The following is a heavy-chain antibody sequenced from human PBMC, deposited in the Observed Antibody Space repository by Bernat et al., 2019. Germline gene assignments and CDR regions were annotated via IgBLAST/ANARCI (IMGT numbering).Heavy chain of an antibody. CDR2: ISSSSSYK. D-gene: IGHD1-14*01. CDR3: ARDTKVSHLPGEFDY. J-gene: IGHJ4*02. V-gene: IGHV3-21*01. Sequence: EVQLVESGGGLVKPGGSLRLSCAASGFTFSSYSMNWVRQAPGKGLEWVSSISSSSSYKYYADSVKGRFTISRDNAKNSLYLQMNSLRAEDTAVYYCARDTKVSHLPGEFDYWGQGTLVTVSS. CDR1: GFTFSSYS.